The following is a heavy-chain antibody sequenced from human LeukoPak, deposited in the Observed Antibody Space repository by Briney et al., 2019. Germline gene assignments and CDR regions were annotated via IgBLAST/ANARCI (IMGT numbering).Heavy chain of an antibody. D-gene: IGHD3-10*02. J-gene: IGHJ6*04. CDR2: ISGSGGST. V-gene: IGHV3-23*01. Sequence: ETLSLTCAIYGGSFSGYYWSWVRQAPGKGLEWVSVISGSGGSTYYADSVKGRFTLSRDNSKNTLYLQMNSLRAEDTAVYYCAELGITMIGGVWGKGTTVTISS. CDR1: GGSFSGYY. CDR3: AELGITMIGGV.